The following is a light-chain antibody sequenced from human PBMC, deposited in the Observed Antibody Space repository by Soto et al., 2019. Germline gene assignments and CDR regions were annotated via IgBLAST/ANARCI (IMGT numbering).Light chain of an antibody. CDR3: QQYYSTPYT. Sequence: DIVMTQSPDSLAVSLGERATINCKSSQSVLFSSNNKNYLAWYQQKPGQPPNLLISWASTRDSGVPDRFSGSGSGTEFTLTISSLQAEDVAVYYCQQYYSTPYTFGRGTKLEI. J-gene: IGKJ2*01. CDR2: WAS. CDR1: QSVLFSSNNKNY. V-gene: IGKV4-1*01.